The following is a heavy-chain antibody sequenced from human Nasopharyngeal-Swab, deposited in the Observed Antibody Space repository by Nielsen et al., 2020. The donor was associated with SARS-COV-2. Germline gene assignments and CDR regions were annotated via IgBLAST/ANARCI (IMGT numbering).Heavy chain of an antibody. V-gene: IGHV3-15*01. Sequence: GESLKISCAASGFPFSNAWMSWVRQAPGKGLEWVGRIKDKTDGGATDYAAPVKGRFTISRDDSKTTLYLQMKSLKTEDTAVYYCTTGPHWGQGTLVTVSS. CDR1: GFPFSNAW. CDR3: TTGPH. J-gene: IGHJ4*02. CDR2: IKDKTDGGAT.